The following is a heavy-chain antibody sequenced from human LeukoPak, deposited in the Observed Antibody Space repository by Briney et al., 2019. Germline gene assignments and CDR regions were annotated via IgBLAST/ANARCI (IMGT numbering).Heavy chain of an antibody. J-gene: IGHJ4*02. CDR1: GYTFTGYY. Sequence: GASVKVSCKASGYTFTGYYMHWVRQAPGQGLEWMGWINPNSGGTNYAQKFQGRVTMTRDTSISTAYMELSRLRSDDTAVYYCARASMIVVVNTFDYWGQGTLVTVSS. D-gene: IGHD3-22*01. V-gene: IGHV1-2*02. CDR3: ARASMIVVVNTFDY. CDR2: INPNSGGT.